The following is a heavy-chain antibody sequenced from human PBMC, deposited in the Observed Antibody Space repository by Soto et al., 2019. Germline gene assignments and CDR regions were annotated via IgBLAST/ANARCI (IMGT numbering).Heavy chain of an antibody. J-gene: IGHJ6*02. D-gene: IGHD6-13*01. V-gene: IGHV1-69*13. Sequence: ASVKVSCKASGGTFSSYAISWVRQAPGQGLEWMGGIIPIFGTANYAQKFQGRVTITADESTSTAYMELSSLRSEDTAVYYCARGPSQYSSSWYRAYYYYGMDVWGQGTKVTVSS. CDR3: ARGPSQYSSSWYRAYYYYGMDV. CDR1: GGTFSSYA. CDR2: IIPIFGTA.